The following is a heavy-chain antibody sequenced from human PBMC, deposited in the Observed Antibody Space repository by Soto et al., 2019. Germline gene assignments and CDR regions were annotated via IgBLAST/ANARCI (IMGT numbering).Heavy chain of an antibody. V-gene: IGHV4-59*08. J-gene: IGHJ5*02. CDR3: ARRRDYGDYRWWFDP. D-gene: IGHD4-17*01. CDR2: IYYSGST. CDR1: GCSISSYY. Sequence: PSETLSLSCTVSGCSISSYYWSWIRQPPGKGLEWIGYIYYSGSTNYNPSLKSRVTISVDTSKNQFSLKLSSVTAADTAVYYCARRRDYGDYRWWFDPWGQGTLVTVSS.